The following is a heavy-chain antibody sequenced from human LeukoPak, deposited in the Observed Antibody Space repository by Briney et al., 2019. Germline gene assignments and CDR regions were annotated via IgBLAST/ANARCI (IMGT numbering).Heavy chain of an antibody. CDR3: ARENVGTSYDSSGSPLDY. D-gene: IGHD3-22*01. J-gene: IGHJ4*02. V-gene: IGHV3-7*01. CDR1: GFTFSGYW. CDR2: IKQDGSEK. Sequence: GGSLRLSCTTSGFTFSGYWMRWVRQAPGKGLEGVANIKQDGSEKYYVDSVKGRFTISRDNAKNSLYLQMNSLRAEDTAVYYCARENVGTSYDSSGSPLDYXXXGXLXXVSS.